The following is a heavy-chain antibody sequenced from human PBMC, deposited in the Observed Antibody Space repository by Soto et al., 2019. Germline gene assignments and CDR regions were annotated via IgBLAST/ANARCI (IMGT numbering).Heavy chain of an antibody. CDR3: ARLYQSNWFDP. V-gene: IGHV4-59*01. J-gene: IGHJ5*02. CDR2: IYYSGST. D-gene: IGHD2-2*01. Sequence: PSETLSLTCTVSGGSISSYYWSWIRQPPGKGLEWIGYIYYSGSTNYNPSIKSRVTISVDTSKNQYSLKLSSVTAADTAVYYCARLYQSNWFDPWGQETLVTVSS. CDR1: GGSISSYY.